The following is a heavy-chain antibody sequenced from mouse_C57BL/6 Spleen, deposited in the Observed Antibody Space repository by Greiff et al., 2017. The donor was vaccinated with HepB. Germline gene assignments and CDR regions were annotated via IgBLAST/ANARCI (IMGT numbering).Heavy chain of an antibody. CDR1: GFTFSDYG. D-gene: IGHD1-1*01. CDR3: ARGGYYGSSYRNYFDY. CDR2: ISSGSSTI. Sequence: EVHLVESGGGLVKPGGSLKLSCAASGFTFSDYGMHWVRQAPEKGLEWVAYISSGSSTIYYADTVKGRFTISRDNAKNTLFLQMTSLRSEDTAMYYCARGGYYGSSYRNYFDYWGQGTTLTVSS. V-gene: IGHV5-17*01. J-gene: IGHJ2*01.